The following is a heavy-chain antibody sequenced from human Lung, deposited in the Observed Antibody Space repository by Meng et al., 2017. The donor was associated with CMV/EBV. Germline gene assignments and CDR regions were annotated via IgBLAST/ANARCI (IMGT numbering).Heavy chain of an antibody. CDR3: AIFGYCSSTSCYTDVPYYFDY. J-gene: IGHJ4*02. D-gene: IGHD2-2*02. CDR2: IYYSGST. Sequence: GGYYWSWSRRHPGEGLEWMGYIYYSGSTYYYPSLKSRVTISVDTSKNQFSLKLSSVTAADTAVYYCAIFGYCSSTSCYTDVPYYFDYWGQGTLVTVSS. V-gene: IGHV4-31*02. CDR1: GGYY.